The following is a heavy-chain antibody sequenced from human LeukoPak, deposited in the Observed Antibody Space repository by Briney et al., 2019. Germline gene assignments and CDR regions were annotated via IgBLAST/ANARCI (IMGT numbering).Heavy chain of an antibody. CDR1: GGSISSQTYY. D-gene: IGHD4-11*01. J-gene: IGHJ4*02. CDR3: ARRTTVTIPFGY. CDR2: INHSGST. Sequence: PSETLSLTCTVSGGSISSQTYYWTWIRQPPGKGLEWIGEINHSGSTNYNPSLKSRVTISVDKSKNQFSLKLSSVTAADTAVYYCARRTTVTIPFGYWGQGTLVTVSS. V-gene: IGHV4-39*07.